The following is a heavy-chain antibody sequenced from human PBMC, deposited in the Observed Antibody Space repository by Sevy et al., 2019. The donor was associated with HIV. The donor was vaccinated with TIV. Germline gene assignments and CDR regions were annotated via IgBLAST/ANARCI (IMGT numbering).Heavy chain of an antibody. J-gene: IGHJ4*02. CDR2: IYYSGRN. V-gene: IGHV4-39*01. D-gene: IGHD1-26*01. Sequence: SETLSLTCTVSGGSISSSSYYWGWIRQPPGKGLEWIGSIYYSGRNYYNPSLNGRVTISVDTSKNQFSLKLSAVTAADTAVYYCARVVKWELLFDYWGQRTLVTVSS. CDR3: ARVVKWELLFDY. CDR1: GGSISSSSYY.